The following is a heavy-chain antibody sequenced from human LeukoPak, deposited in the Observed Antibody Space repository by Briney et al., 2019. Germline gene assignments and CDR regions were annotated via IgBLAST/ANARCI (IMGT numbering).Heavy chain of an antibody. CDR1: GGSISTYY. CDR2: IHTSGSV. V-gene: IGHV4-4*07. Sequence: SETLSLTCTVSGGSISTYYWSWVRQPAGKGLEWIGRIHTSGSVDYNPSLKSRVTMSVDTSKKQFSLTLSSVTAADTAMYYCAREGSMTARPFVSIDYWGQGTLVTASS. J-gene: IGHJ4*02. CDR3: AREGSMTARPFVSIDY. D-gene: IGHD6-6*01.